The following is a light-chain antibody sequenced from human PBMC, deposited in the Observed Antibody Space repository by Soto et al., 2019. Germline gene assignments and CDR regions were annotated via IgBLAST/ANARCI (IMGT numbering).Light chain of an antibody. V-gene: IGKV1-5*01. Sequence: DIQMTQSPSTLSASVGERVTITFRASQSVNKWLAWFQQKPGKVPKLLIFDASTLQTGVPSRFGGGGSGTEFTLTISGLQPDDFATYYCQQYNSYSPWTFGPGTKVDIK. CDR3: QQYNSYSPWT. CDR2: DAS. J-gene: IGKJ1*01. CDR1: QSVNKW.